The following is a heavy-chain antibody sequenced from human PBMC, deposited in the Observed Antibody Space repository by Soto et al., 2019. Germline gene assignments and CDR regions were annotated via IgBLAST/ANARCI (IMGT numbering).Heavy chain of an antibody. CDR2: INHSGST. Sequence: SETLSLTCAVYGGSFSGYYWSWIRQPPGKGLEWIGEINHSGSTNYNPSLKSRVTISVDTSKNQFSLKLSSVTAADTAVYYCASLKGDYYYYYYMDVWGKGTTVTVSS. D-gene: IGHD3-16*01. J-gene: IGHJ6*03. V-gene: IGHV4-34*01. CDR3: ASLKGDYYYYYYMDV. CDR1: GGSFSGYY.